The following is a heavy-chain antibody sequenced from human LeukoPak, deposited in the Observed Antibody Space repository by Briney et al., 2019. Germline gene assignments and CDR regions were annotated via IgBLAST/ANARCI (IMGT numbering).Heavy chain of an antibody. D-gene: IGHD6-13*01. V-gene: IGHV3-43D*03. J-gene: IGHJ6*03. CDR3: AGESAAGHDYYYYMDV. CDR2: ISWDGGST. Sequence: GGSLRLSCAASGFTFDDYAMHWVRQAPGKGLEWVSLISWDGGSTYYADSVKGRFTISRDNSKNSLYLQMNSLRAEDTALYYCAGESAAGHDYYYYMDVWGKGTTVTVSS. CDR1: GFTFDDYA.